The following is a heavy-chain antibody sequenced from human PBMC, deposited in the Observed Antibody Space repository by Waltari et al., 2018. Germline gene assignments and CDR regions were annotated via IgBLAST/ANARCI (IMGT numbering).Heavy chain of an antibody. V-gene: IGHV1-8*02. Sequence: QVQLVQSGAEVKKPGASVKVSCRTSGYTFANYEINWVRQATGQGLEWMGWLNPSTGKTTCAQKFLGRVTMTRDTSLGTAYMDLSSLTSEDTAVYFCARGAGYYAGSGTYGNNWFDSWGQGTLVTVSS. J-gene: IGHJ5*01. CDR1: GYTFANYE. D-gene: IGHD3-10*01. CDR3: ARGAGYYAGSGTYGNNWFDS. CDR2: LNPSTGKT.